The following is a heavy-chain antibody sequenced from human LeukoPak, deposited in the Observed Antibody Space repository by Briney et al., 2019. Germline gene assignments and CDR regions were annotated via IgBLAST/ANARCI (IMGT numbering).Heavy chain of an antibody. D-gene: IGHD3-3*01. V-gene: IGHV3-48*04. J-gene: IGHJ6*03. CDR2: ISSSGSTI. CDR1: GFTFSSYS. CDR3: ARDTYYDFWSGFENYYYYYMDV. Sequence: GGSLRLSCAASGFTFSSYSMNWVRQAPGKGLEWVSYISSSGSTIYYADSVKGRFTISRDNAKNSLYLQMNSLRAEDTAVYYCARDTYYDFWSGFENYYYYYMDVWGKGTTVTVSS.